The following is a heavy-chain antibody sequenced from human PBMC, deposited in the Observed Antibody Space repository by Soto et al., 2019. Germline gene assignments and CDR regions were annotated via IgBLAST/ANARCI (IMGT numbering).Heavy chain of an antibody. CDR3: ARSRNSAVADSFDF. V-gene: IGHV3-30*04. CDR1: GFALRDYE. J-gene: IGHJ4*02. D-gene: IGHD1-26*01. CDR2: ISRDGSHK. Sequence: GGSLRLSCEASGFALRDYEMNWVRQAPGKGLEWVAVISRDGSHKYYLDSVKGRFTISRDNSKDTVNLLMNSLRDDDSAMYYCARSRNSAVADSFDFWGQGTLVTVSS.